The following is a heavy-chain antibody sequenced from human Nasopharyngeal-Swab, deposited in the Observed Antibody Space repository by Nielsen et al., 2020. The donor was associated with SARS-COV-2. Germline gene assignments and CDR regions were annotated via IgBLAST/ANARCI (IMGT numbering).Heavy chain of an antibody. J-gene: IGHJ4*02. Sequence: SQTLSLTCAISGDRVSRNNVGWNWIRQSPSRGLGWLGRTYYGSKWYNHYAPSVKSRVTIKPDTSKNQFSLQMDSVTPEDSAVYYCARGFLQTGFDYWGQGTLVTVSS. CDR1: GDRVSRNNVG. CDR2: TYYGSKWYN. CDR3: ARGFLQTGFDY. D-gene: IGHD3-9*01. V-gene: IGHV6-1*01.